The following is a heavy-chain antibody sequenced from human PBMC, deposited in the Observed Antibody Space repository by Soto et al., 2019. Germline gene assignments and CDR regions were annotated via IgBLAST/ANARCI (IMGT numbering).Heavy chain of an antibody. V-gene: IGHV1-69*13. J-gene: IGHJ6*02. Sequence: GASVNVSCKASGGTFSNYAISWVRQAPGQGIEWMGGIIPIFGTANYAQKFQGRVTITADESTSTAYMELSSLRSEDTAVYYCARGGVVGSQGSLVSGYLVYYGMDVWGQGTTVTVSS. D-gene: IGHD3-22*01. CDR3: ARGGVVGSQGSLVSGYLVYYGMDV. CDR2: IIPIFGTA. CDR1: GGTFSNYA.